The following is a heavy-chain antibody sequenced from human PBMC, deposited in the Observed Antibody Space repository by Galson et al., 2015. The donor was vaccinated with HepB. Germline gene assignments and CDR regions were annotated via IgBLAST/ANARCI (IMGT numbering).Heavy chain of an antibody. Sequence: SLRLSCAASGFTFSSYSMNWVRQAPGKGLEWVSSISSSSSYIYYADSVKGRFTISRDNAKNSLYLQMNSLRAEDTAVYYCARDNIHCGGDCYSDYWGQGTLVTVSS. J-gene: IGHJ4*02. CDR3: ARDNIHCGGDCYSDY. CDR2: ISSSSSYI. D-gene: IGHD2-21*02. V-gene: IGHV3-21*01. CDR1: GFTFSSYS.